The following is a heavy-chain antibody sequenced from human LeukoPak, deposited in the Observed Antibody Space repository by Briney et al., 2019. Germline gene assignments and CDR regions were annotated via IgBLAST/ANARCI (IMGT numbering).Heavy chain of an antibody. CDR2: ISYDGSNK. CDR1: GFTFSSYA. Sequence: GRSLRLSCAASGFTFSSYAMHWVRQTPGKGLEWVAVISYDGSNKYYADSVKGRFTISRDNSKNTLYLQMNSLRAEDTAVYYCARGIVSPGKRYCSGTSCYRGKYLDNWGQGTLVTVSS. D-gene: IGHD2-2*02. J-gene: IGHJ4*02. V-gene: IGHV3-30-3*01. CDR3: ARGIVSPGKRYCSGTSCYRGKYLDN.